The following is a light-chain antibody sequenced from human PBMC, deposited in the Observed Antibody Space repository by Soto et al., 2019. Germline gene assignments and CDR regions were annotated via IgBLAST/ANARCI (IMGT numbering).Light chain of an antibody. J-gene: IGKJ1*01. CDR2: DAS. Sequence: DIRTTQSPSTLSTSVGDRVTITCRASQNIRGWLAWYQQKPGKAPKLLIYDASTLESGVPSRFSGSGSGTEFTLTISSLQPDDFATYYCQQYNSYSWTFGQGTTVAIK. V-gene: IGKV1-5*01. CDR3: QQYNSYSWT. CDR1: QNIRGW.